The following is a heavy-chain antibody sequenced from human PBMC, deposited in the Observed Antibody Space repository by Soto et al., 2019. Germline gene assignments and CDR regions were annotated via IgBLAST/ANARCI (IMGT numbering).Heavy chain of an antibody. Sequence: QVTLKESGPVLVKPTETLTLTCTVSGFSLSNTRMGVSWIRQPPGKALEWLAHIFSNDEKSYSTSLKSRLTISKDTSKSQVVLSMTNMDPXDTATYYCTRIEKGSATYTWGQGTLVTVSX. CDR2: IFSNDEK. J-gene: IGHJ5*02. CDR1: GFSLSNTRMG. CDR3: TRIEKGSATYT. V-gene: IGHV2-26*01. D-gene: IGHD3-10*01.